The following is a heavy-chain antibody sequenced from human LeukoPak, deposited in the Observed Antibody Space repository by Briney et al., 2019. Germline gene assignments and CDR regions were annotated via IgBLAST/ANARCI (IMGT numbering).Heavy chain of an antibody. J-gene: IGHJ4*02. CDR2: ISYDGSNK. Sequence: PGGSLRLSCAASGFTFSSYAMHWVRQAPGKGLEWVAVISYDGSNKYYADSVKGRFTISRDNSKNTLYLQMNSLRAEDTAVYCCARDKKYFDYWGQGTLVTVSS. CDR3: ARDKKYFDY. V-gene: IGHV3-30*04. CDR1: GFTFSSYA.